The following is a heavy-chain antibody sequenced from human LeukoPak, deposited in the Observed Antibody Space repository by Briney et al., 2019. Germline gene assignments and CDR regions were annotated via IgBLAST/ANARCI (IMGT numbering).Heavy chain of an antibody. CDR2: INAGNGNT. D-gene: IGHD6-13*01. CDR3: AAETPDRGSSSWYNYYYYYGMDV. Sequence: ASVKVSCKASGYTFTSYAMHWMRQAPGQRLEWMGWINAGNGNTKYSQKFQGRVTITRDTSASTAYMELSSLRSEDTAVYYCAAETPDRGSSSWYNYYYYYGMDVWGQGTTVTVSS. CDR1: GYTFTSYA. J-gene: IGHJ6*02. V-gene: IGHV1-3*01.